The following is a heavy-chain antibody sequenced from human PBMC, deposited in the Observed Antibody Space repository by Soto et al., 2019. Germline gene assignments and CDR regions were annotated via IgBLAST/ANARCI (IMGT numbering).Heavy chain of an antibody. D-gene: IGHD3-10*01. CDR2: MNPNSGNT. CDR1: GYTFTSYD. J-gene: IGHJ4*02. CDR3: ARNMGGYGSGSYFY. Sequence: QVQLVQSGAEVKKPGASVKVSCQASGYTFTSYDINWVRQATGQGLEWMGKMNPNSGNTDYAQKFQGRVTMTRDTSITTAYMELSSLTSEDTAVYYCARNMGGYGSGSYFYWGQGTLVTVSS. V-gene: IGHV1-8*01.